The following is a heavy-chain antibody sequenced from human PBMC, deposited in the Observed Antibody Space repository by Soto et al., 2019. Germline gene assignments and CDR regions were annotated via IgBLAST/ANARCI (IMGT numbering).Heavy chain of an antibody. CDR3: AKDFGYSMSSPFDY. D-gene: IGHD6-6*01. CDR2: ISGSGGST. V-gene: IGHV3-23*01. Sequence: GGSLRLSCASSGFTFSSYAMSWVRQAPGKGLEWVSGISGSGGSTYYADSAKGRFTISRDNSKNTLYLQMNGLRAEDTAVYYCAKDFGYSMSSPFDYWGQGTLVTVSS. J-gene: IGHJ4*02. CDR1: GFTFSSYA.